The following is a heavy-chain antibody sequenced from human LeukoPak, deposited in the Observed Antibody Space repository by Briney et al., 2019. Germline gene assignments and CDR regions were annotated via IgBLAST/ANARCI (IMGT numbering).Heavy chain of an antibody. J-gene: IGHJ3*02. CDR3: ARDRTSWGRPFGAFDI. D-gene: IGHD3-16*01. CDR2: ISDTGGST. CDR1: GFTFSSYA. Sequence: GGSLRLSCAASGFTFSSYAMSWVRQAPGKGLEWVSGISDTGGSTYYADSVKGRFTISRDNSKNTLYLQMNSLRAEDTAVYYCARDRTSWGRPFGAFDIWGQGTMVTVSS. V-gene: IGHV3-23*01.